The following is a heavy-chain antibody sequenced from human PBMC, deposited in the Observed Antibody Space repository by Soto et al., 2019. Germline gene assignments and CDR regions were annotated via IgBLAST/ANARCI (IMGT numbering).Heavy chain of an antibody. CDR2: ISSSSTSI. Sequence: GGSLRLSCAASGFTFISYSMNWVRQAPGQGLEWVSSISSSSTSIYYADSLKGRFTISRDNAKNSLFLQMNSLRAEDTAVYYCARGSTVTSGGRWFDPWGRGTLVTSPQ. CDR3: ARGSTVTSGGRWFDP. CDR1: GFTFISYS. D-gene: IGHD4-4*01. V-gene: IGHV3-21*01. J-gene: IGHJ5*02.